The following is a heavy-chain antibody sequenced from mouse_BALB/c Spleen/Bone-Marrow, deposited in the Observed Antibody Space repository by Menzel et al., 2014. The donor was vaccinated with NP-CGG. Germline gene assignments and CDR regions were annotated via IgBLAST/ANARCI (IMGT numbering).Heavy chain of an antibody. Sequence: EVKVVDSGGDLVKPGGSLKLSCVASGFTFSSYGMSWVRQTPDKRLEWVATTSSGGSSTYYPASVKGRFTISRDNAKSTLYLQMSSLNSEDTAMYYCTRRPLQANSYFDCWGQGTTLTVSS. CDR3: TRRPLQANSYFDC. CDR1: GFTFSSYG. CDR2: TSSGGSST. J-gene: IGHJ2*01. D-gene: IGHD3-2*02. V-gene: IGHV5-6*02.